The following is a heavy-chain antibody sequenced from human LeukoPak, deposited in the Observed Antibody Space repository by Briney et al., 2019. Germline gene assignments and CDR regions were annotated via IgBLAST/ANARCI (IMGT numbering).Heavy chain of an antibody. CDR1: GYTLTSYD. CDR2: MNPNTGNS. D-gene: IGHD2-2*01. J-gene: IGHJ5*02. V-gene: IGHV1-8*01. Sequence: AASVKVSCKASGYTLTSYDINWARQAAGQGLEWMGWMNPNTGNSGYAQRFQGRFTMTRDTSIDTAYMELSSLGSEDTAVYYCARKTCSSTSCLHPWGQGTLVTVSS. CDR3: ARKTCSSTSCLHP.